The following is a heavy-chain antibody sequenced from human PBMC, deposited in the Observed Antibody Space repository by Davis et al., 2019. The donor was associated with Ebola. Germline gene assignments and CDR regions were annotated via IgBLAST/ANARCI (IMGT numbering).Heavy chain of an antibody. Sequence: GESLKISCAASGFTFSDYYMSWVRQAPGKGLEWVSVIYSGGSTYYADSVKGRFTISRDNSKNTLYLQMGSLRAEDMAVYYCARGRRGIAARPGHFDYWGQGTLVTVSS. CDR2: IYSGGST. V-gene: IGHV3-66*02. CDR1: GFTFSDYY. CDR3: ARGRRGIAARPGHFDY. J-gene: IGHJ4*02. D-gene: IGHD6-6*01.